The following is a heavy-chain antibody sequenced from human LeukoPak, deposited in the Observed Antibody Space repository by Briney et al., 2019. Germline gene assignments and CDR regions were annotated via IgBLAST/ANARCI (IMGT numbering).Heavy chain of an antibody. CDR1: GYSFTNYW. D-gene: IGHD6-19*01. Sequence: GESLKISCKGSGYSFTNYWIGWVRQMPGKGLAWMGIINPFDSNVRYSPSFQGQVTISADKSINTAYLQWSSLKALDTAMYYCATRKTYASGWLFWGQGTLVTVSS. V-gene: IGHV5-51*01. J-gene: IGHJ4*02. CDR3: ATRKTYASGWLF. CDR2: INPFDSNV.